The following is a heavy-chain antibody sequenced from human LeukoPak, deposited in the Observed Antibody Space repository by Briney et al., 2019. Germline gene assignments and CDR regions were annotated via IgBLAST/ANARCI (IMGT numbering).Heavy chain of an antibody. CDR2: ISSSSSYI. V-gene: IGHV3-21*01. J-gene: IGHJ3*02. CDR3: ARSVGAEAFDI. CDR1: GFTFSSYS. D-gene: IGHD1-26*01. Sequence: GGSLRLSCAASGFTFSSYSMNWVRQAPGKGLEWVSSISSSSSYIYYADSVKGRFTISRDNAKNSLYLQMNSLRAEDTAVYYCARSVGAEAFDIWGQGTMVTVSS.